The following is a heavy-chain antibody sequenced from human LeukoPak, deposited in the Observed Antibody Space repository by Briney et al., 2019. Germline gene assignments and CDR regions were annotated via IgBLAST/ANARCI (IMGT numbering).Heavy chain of an antibody. Sequence: PGRSLRLSCAASGFTFSSYAMHWVRQAPGKGLEWVSGINWNGSNTDYVESVKGRFIISRDNAKNSLYLQMNSLRAEDTAVYYCARDKSGVVKVIVATHLDYWGQGTLVTVSS. CDR3: ARDKSGVVKVIVATHLDY. J-gene: IGHJ4*02. CDR1: GFTFSSYA. CDR2: INWNGSNT. D-gene: IGHD2-15*01. V-gene: IGHV3-20*04.